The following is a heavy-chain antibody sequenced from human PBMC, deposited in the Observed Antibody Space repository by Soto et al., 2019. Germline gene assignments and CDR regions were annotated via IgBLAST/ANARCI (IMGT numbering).Heavy chain of an antibody. Sequence: GGSLRLSCAASGFTFSSYTMHWVRQAPGKGLEWVAVMSYDGSTKYYADSVKGRFTISRDNSKNTLYLQVNSLRAEDTAVYYCARATDYRENYYYYYGLDVWAKGPRSPSP. V-gene: IGHV3-30-3*01. D-gene: IGHD4-4*01. CDR2: MSYDGSTK. J-gene: IGHJ6*02. CDR3: ARATDYRENYYYYYGLDV. CDR1: GFTFSSYT.